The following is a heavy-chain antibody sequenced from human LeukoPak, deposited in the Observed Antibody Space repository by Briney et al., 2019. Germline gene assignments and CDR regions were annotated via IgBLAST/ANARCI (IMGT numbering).Heavy chain of an antibody. V-gene: IGHV4-39*07. J-gene: IGHJ4*02. CDR2: IYYSGST. D-gene: IGHD3-22*01. CDR3: AGIDGISPHYYDSPYYFDY. Sequence: KASETLSLTCTVSGGSISSSSYYWGWIRQPPGKGLEWIGSIYYSGSTYYNPSLKSRVTISVDTSKNQFSLKLSSVTAADTAVYYCAGIDGISPHYYDSPYYFDYWGQGTLVTVSS. CDR1: GGSISSSSYY.